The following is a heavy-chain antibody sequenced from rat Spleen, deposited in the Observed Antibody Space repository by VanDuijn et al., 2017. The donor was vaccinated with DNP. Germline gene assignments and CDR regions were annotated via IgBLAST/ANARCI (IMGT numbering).Heavy chain of an antibody. J-gene: IGHJ2*01. D-gene: IGHD3-1*01. V-gene: IGHV3-1*01. Sequence: EVQLQESGPGLVKPSQSLSLTCSVTGYSISSNYRWNWIRKFPGNKMEWVGHISYSGSTSYNPSLKSRISITRDTSKNQFFLHLNSVTTEDTATYYCARWSAYFDYWGQGVMVTVSS. CDR2: ISYSGST. CDR1: GYSISSNY. CDR3: ARWSAYFDY.